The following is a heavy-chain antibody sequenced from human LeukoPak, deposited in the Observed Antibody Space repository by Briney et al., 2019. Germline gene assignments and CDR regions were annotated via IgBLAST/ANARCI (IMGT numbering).Heavy chain of an antibody. J-gene: IGHJ4*02. CDR1: GFTFSHYG. D-gene: IGHD4-17*01. CDR2: IWSDASNQ. CDR3: ASGRGMTTVTTRSWALDY. V-gene: IGHV3-33*03. Sequence: PGRSLRLSCTTSGFTFSHYGMHWVRQAPGKGLEWVAVIWSDASNQYYADSVKGRFTISRDDSQKTVYLQMNSLRPEDTAVYYCASGRGMTTVTTRSWALDYWGQGTLVTVSS.